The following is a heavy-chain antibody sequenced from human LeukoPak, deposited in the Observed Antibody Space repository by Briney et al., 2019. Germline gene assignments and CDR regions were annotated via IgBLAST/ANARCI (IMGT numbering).Heavy chain of an antibody. J-gene: IGHJ4*02. CDR3: AKDRPFNYYDSSGYYRFDY. D-gene: IGHD3-22*01. V-gene: IGHV3-23*01. CDR2: TTATGDTA. CDR1: GFTFTKCA. Sequence: EGSLRLSCVASGFTFTKCAMSWIRQAPGKGLEWVAITTATGDTAYYADSVKGRFTISRDNSRNTVYLQMNSLRAEDTAVYYCAKDRPFNYYDSSGYYRFDYWGQGTLVTVSS.